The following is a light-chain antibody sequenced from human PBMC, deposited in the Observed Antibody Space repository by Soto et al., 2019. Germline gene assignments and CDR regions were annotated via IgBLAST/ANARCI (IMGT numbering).Light chain of an antibody. Sequence: DIQMTQSPSTLSASVGDRVTITCRASQSISSWLAWYLQKPGKATKLLIYKASTLQDGVPSRFSGSGSGTEFTLTISSLQPDDFATYYCQQYSSYSPYTFGQGTKLEIK. CDR3: QQYSSYSPYT. CDR1: QSISSW. V-gene: IGKV1-5*03. CDR2: KAS. J-gene: IGKJ2*01.